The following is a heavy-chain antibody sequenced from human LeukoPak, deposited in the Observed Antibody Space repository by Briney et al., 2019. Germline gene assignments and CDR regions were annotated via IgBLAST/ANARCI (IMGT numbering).Heavy chain of an antibody. CDR2: INPNSGAT. Sequence: ASVTVSCKASGYTFRDYLLHWVRQAPGQGLEWMGYINPNSGATLFAPKLQGRVTMTRDTSISTAYMELSRLRSDDTAVYYCARGTGITMVRGDLDVWGKGTTVTISS. D-gene: IGHD3-10*01. V-gene: IGHV1-2*02. CDR1: GYTFRDYL. J-gene: IGHJ6*04. CDR3: ARGTGITMVRGDLDV.